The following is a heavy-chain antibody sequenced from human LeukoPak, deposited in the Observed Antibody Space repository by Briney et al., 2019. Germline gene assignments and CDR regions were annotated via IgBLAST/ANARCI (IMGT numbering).Heavy chain of an antibody. Sequence: SETLSLTCAVYGGSFSGYYWSWIRQPPGKGLEWIGEINHSGNTNYNPSLKSRVPISVDTSKNQFSLKLSSVTAADTAVYYCGRDYPPVTAFGYWGQGTLVTVSS. J-gene: IGHJ4*02. CDR2: INHSGNT. V-gene: IGHV4-34*01. D-gene: IGHD1-20*01. CDR1: GGSFSGYY. CDR3: GRDYPPVTAFGY.